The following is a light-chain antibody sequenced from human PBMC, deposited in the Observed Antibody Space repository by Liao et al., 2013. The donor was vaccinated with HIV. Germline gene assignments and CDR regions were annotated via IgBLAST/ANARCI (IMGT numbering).Light chain of an antibody. J-gene: IGLJ1*01. CDR2: YDT. Sequence: SYELTQSPSMSVAPGQTARITCGEKNVGIGPVHWYQQKPGQAPVLVIYYDTDRPSGIPERFSGSNSGNTATLTIARVEAGDEADYYCQVWDSSSESPVFGTGTQVTVL. CDR3: QVWDSSSESPV. V-gene: IGLV3-21*01. CDR1: NVGIGP.